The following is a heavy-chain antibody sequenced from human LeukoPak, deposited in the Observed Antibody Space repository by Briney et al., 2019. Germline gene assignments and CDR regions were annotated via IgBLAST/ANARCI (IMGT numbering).Heavy chain of an antibody. CDR1: GFTFSSYS. D-gene: IGHD6-6*01. Sequence: GGSLRLSCAASGFTFSSYSMNWVRQAPGKGLEWVSSISSSSYIYYADSVKGRFTISRDNAKNSLYLQMNSLRAEDTAVYYCARDLIAARPGAFDIWGQGTMVTVSS. J-gene: IGHJ3*02. V-gene: IGHV3-21*01. CDR2: ISSSSYI. CDR3: ARDLIAARPGAFDI.